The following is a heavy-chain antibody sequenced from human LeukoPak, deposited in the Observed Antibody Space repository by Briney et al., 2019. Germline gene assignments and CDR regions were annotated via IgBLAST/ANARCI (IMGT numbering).Heavy chain of an antibody. D-gene: IGHD6-25*01. J-gene: IGHJ4*02. Sequence: GASVKVSCKTSGYNFNNDGVTCVRQAPGQGLEWVGWITVSNGNTNYAREFQDRVSMTTDTSTSTAYMELRSLTPDDTAIYYCAREQAGGLADYWGQGTLVSVSS. CDR2: ITVSNGNT. CDR1: GYNFNNDG. CDR3: AREQAGGLADY. V-gene: IGHV1-18*01.